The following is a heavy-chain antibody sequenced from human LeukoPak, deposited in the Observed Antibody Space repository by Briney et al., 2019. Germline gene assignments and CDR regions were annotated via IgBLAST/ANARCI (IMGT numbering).Heavy chain of an antibody. CDR1: GFTFSSYA. D-gene: IGHD6-13*01. CDR3: AKSPGIAAAGPFDY. CDR2: IGGSGGST. V-gene: IGHV3-23*01. J-gene: IGHJ4*02. Sequence: GGPLRLSCAASGFTFSSYAMSWVRQAPGKGLEWVSAIGGSGGSTYYAASVKGRFTISRDNSKNTLYLQMNSLRAEDTAVYYCAKSPGIAAAGPFDYWGQGTLVTVSS.